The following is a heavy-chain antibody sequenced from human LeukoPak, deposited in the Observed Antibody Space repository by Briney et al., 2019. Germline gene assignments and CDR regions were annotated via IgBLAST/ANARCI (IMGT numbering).Heavy chain of an antibody. V-gene: IGHV1-69*05. Sequence: PVKVSCKASGGTFSSYAISWVRQAPGQGLEWMGGIIPIFGTANYAQKFQGRVTITTDESTSTAYMELSSLRSEDTAVYYCASSVAAAGIGRASFDYWGQGTLVTVSS. CDR2: IIPIFGTA. D-gene: IGHD6-13*01. J-gene: IGHJ4*02. CDR1: GGTFSSYA. CDR3: ASSVAAAGIGRASFDY.